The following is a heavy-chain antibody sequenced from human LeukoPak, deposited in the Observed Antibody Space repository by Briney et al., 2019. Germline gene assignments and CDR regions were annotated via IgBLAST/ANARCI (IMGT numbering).Heavy chain of an antibody. CDR2: IIPIFGTA. CDR3: ARDYYYYYYMYV. Sequence: ASVKVSCKASGGTFSSYAISWVRQAPGQGLEWMGRIIPIFGTANYAQKFQGRVTITTDESTSTAYMELSSLRSEDTAVYYCARDYYYYYYMYVWGKGTTVTVSS. J-gene: IGHJ6*03. CDR1: GGTFSSYA. V-gene: IGHV1-69*05.